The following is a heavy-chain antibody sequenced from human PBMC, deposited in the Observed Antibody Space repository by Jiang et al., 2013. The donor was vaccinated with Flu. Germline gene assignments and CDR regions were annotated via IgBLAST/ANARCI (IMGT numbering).Heavy chain of an antibody. Sequence: GSGLVKPSETLSLTCTVSGGSISSYYWSWIRQPPGKGLDWIGYIYYSGSTNYNPSLKNRVTMSVDTSKNQFSLKLSSVTAADTALYYCARSRWTGNAFDIWGQGTMVTVSS. D-gene: IGHD3/OR15-3a*01. CDR1: GGSISSYY. V-gene: IGHV4-59*01. J-gene: IGHJ3*02. CDR2: IYYSGST. CDR3: ARSRWTGNAFDI.